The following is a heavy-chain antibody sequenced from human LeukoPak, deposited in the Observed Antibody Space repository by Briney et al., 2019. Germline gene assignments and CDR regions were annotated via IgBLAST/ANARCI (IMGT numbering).Heavy chain of an antibody. J-gene: IGHJ4*02. CDR1: GGSFSGYY. D-gene: IGHD4-11*01. CDR2: INHSGST. CDR3: AREGMDYSNYYYFDY. V-gene: IGHV4-34*01. Sequence: SETLSPTCAVSGGSFSGYYWSWIRQPPGKGLEWIGEINHSGSTNYNPSLKSRVTISVDTSKNQFSLKLSSVTAADTAVYYCAREGMDYSNYYYFDYWGQGTLVTVSS.